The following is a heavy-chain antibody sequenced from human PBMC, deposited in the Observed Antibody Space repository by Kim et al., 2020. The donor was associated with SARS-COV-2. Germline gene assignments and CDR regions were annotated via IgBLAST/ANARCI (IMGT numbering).Heavy chain of an antibody. CDR1: GFTFSDYY. J-gene: IGHJ6*02. CDR2: ISSSGSTI. D-gene: IGHD2-15*01. V-gene: IGHV3-11*01. CDR3: ARTCSGGSCYYYYYGMDV. Sequence: GGSLRLSCAASGFTFSDYYMSWIRQAPGKGLEWVSYISSSGSTIYYADSVKGRFTISRDDAKNSLYLQMNSLRAEDTAVYYCARTCSGGSCYYYYYGMDVWGQGTTVTVSS.